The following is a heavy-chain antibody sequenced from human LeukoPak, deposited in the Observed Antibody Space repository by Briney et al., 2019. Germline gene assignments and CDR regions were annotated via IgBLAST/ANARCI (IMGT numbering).Heavy chain of an antibody. CDR1: GFTVSRNC. Sequence: GGSLRLSCAVSGFTVSRNCMSWVRQAPGKGLEWVSVIYSGGSTDYADSVKGRFTISRDNSKNTVYLQMNSLRPEDTAMYYCAREGGYVSDYWGQGTLVTVSS. CDR3: AREGGYVSDY. CDR2: IYSGGST. J-gene: IGHJ4*02. V-gene: IGHV3-53*01. D-gene: IGHD5-12*01.